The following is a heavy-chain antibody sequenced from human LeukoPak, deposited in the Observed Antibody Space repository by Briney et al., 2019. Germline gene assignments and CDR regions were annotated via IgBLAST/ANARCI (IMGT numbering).Heavy chain of an antibody. Sequence: GGSLRLSCAASGFTFNNFAMIWVRQVPGKGLEWVSAISGSGGSTYYADSVKGRFTISRDNSKNTLYLQMNSLRAEDTAVYYCAKDVDIVATIPYWGQGTLVTVSS. V-gene: IGHV3-23*01. CDR1: GFTFNNFA. CDR2: ISGSGGST. D-gene: IGHD5-12*01. J-gene: IGHJ4*02. CDR3: AKDVDIVATIPY.